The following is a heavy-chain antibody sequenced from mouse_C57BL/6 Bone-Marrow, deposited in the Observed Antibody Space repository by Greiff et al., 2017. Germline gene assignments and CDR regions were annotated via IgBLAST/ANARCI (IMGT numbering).Heavy chain of an antibody. D-gene: IGHD2-1*01. CDR2: IHPNSGST. J-gene: IGHJ3*01. V-gene: IGHV1-64*01. Sequence: QVQLQQPGAELVKPGASVKLSCKASGYTFTSYWMHWVKQRPGQGLEWIGMIHPNSGSTNYNEKFKSKATLTVDKSSSTAYMQLSSLTYEDSAVYYCARDYGNLFAYWGQGTLVTVSA. CDR1: GYTFTSYW. CDR3: ARDYGNLFAY.